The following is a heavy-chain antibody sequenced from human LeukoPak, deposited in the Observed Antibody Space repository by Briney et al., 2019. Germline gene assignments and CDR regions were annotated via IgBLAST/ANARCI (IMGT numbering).Heavy chain of an antibody. CDR3: ARGTYYYDSSGYSSFDY. V-gene: IGHV1-69*05. D-gene: IGHD3-22*01. CDR1: GGTFSSYA. J-gene: IGHJ4*02. CDR2: IIPIFGTA. Sequence: SVKVSCKASGGTFSSYAISWVRQAPGQGLEWMGRIIPIFGTANYAQKFQGRVTITTDESTSTAYMELSSLRSEDTAVYYCARGTYYYDSSGYSSFDYWGQGTLVTVSS.